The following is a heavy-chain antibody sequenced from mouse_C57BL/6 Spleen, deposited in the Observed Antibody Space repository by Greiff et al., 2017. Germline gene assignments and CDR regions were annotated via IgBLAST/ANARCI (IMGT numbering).Heavy chain of an antibody. CDR1: GFTFSDYG. J-gene: IGHJ1*03. D-gene: IGHD1-1*01. CDR3: ARPPVVATDWYFDV. CDR2: ISSGSSTI. Sequence: EVQVVESGGGLVKPGGSLKLSCAASGFTFSDYGMHWVRQAPEKGLEWVAYISSGSSTIYYADTVKGRFTISRDNAKNTLFLQMTSLRSEDTAMYYCARPPVVATDWYFDVWGTGTTVTVSS. V-gene: IGHV5-17*01.